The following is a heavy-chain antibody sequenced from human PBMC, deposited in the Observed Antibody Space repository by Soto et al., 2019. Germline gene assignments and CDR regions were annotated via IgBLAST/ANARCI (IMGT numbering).Heavy chain of an antibody. V-gene: IGHV1-2*02. CDR3: VRDRTMDRGVIIRNLFDP. CDR2: INPNSGGT. J-gene: IGHJ5*02. Sequence: GASVKVSCKASGYTFTGYYMPWVRQAPGQGLEWLGWINPNSGGTNYAQQFQGRFTISSDTSKNTLYLQMNSLGVEDTALYYCVRDRTMDRGVIIRNLFDPWGQGTLVTVSS. D-gene: IGHD3-10*01. CDR1: GYTFTGYY.